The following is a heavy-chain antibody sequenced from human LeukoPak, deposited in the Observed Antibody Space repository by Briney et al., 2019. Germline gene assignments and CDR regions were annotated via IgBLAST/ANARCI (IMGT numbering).Heavy chain of an antibody. CDR3: ARENYPGSQDAFDI. CDR2: IYYSGST. V-gene: IGHV4-59*12. D-gene: IGHD1-26*01. Sequence: SETLSLTCTLSGVSISSYYWSWIRQPPGKGLEWIRYIYYSGSTNYNPSLKSRLTISVDTSKNQFSLKLSSVTAADTAVYYCARENYPGSQDAFDIWGQGTMVTVSS. J-gene: IGHJ3*02. CDR1: GVSISSYY.